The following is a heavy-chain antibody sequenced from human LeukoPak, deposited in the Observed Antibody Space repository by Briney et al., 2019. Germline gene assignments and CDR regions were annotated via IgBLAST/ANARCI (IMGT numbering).Heavy chain of an antibody. J-gene: IGHJ3*02. CDR2: IYYSGST. V-gene: IGHV4-59*01. CDR3: ARLAAFDI. Sequence: SETLSLTCTVSGGSISSYYWSWIRQPPGKGLEWIGYIYYSGSTNYSPSLKSRVTISVDTSKNQFSLKLSSVTAADTAVYYCARLAAFDIWGQGTMVTVSS. D-gene: IGHD6-13*01. CDR1: GGSISSYY.